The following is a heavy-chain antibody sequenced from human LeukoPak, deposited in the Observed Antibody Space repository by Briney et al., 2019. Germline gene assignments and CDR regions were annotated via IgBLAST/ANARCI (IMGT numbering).Heavy chain of an antibody. V-gene: IGHV1-2*02. CDR2: INPNGGGT. CDR3: ARVWGRLANWFDP. J-gene: IGHJ5*02. CDR1: GYTFTGYY. D-gene: IGHD3-16*01. Sequence: ASVKVSCKASGYTFTGYYMHEVRQAPGQGLEWMGWINPNGGGTNYAQKFQGRVTMTRETSISTAYMELSRLRSDDTAVYYCARVWGRLANWFDPWGQGTLVTVSS.